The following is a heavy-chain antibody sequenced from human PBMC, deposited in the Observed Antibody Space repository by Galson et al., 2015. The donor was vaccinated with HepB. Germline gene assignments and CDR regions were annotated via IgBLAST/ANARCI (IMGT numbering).Heavy chain of an antibody. Sequence: LSLTCTVSGGSISSSSYYWGWIRQPPGKGLEWIGSIYYSGSTYYNPSLKSRVTISVDTSKNQFSLKLSSVTAADTAVYYCASDSSSWYLSSFRAFDIWGQGTMVTVSS. CDR3: ASDSSSWYLSSFRAFDI. CDR2: IYYSGST. D-gene: IGHD6-13*01. J-gene: IGHJ3*02. CDR1: GGSISSSSYY. V-gene: IGHV4-39*01.